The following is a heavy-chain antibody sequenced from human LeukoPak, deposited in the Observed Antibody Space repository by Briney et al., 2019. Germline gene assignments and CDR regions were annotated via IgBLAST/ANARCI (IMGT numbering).Heavy chain of an antibody. D-gene: IGHD1-26*01. J-gene: IGHJ4*02. CDR1: GFTFSSYG. CDR2: ISYDGSNK. Sequence: GGSLRLSCAASGFTFSSYGMHWVRQAPGKGLEWVAVISYDGSNKYYADSVKGRFTISRDNSKNTLYLQMNSLRAEDTAVYYCARESDVGFDYWGQGTLVTVSS. CDR3: ARESDVGFDY. V-gene: IGHV3-30*03.